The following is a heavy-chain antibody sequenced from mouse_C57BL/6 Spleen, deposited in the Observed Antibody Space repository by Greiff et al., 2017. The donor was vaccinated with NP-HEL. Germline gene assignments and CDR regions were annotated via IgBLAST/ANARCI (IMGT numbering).Heavy chain of an antibody. CDR3: ARSTTVVAEDWYFDV. CDR1: GYTFTDYY. D-gene: IGHD1-1*01. V-gene: IGHV1-76*01. J-gene: IGHJ1*03. CDR2: IYPGSGNT. Sequence: QVQLKQSGAELVRPGASVKLSCKASGYTFTDYYINWVKQRPGQGLDWIARIYPGSGNTYYNEKFKGKATLTAEKSSSTAYMQLSSLTSEDSAVYFCARSTTVVAEDWYFDVWGTGTTVTVSS.